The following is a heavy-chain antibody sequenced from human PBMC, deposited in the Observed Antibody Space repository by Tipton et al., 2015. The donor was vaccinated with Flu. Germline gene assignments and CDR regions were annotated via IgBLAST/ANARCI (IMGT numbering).Heavy chain of an antibody. V-gene: IGHV5-51*01. Sequence: QLVQSGAEVKKPGESLKISCKDSGYSFTNSWIGWVRQMPGKGLEWMGIIYPSDSDTRYRPSFQGQVTISADKSINTAYLQWSSLRASDTAMYYCVRHPPYRAAGGGWGHGTLVSVYS. D-gene: IGHD6-13*01. CDR3: VRHPPYRAAGGG. J-gene: IGHJ4*01. CDR1: GYSFTNSW. CDR2: IYPSDSDT.